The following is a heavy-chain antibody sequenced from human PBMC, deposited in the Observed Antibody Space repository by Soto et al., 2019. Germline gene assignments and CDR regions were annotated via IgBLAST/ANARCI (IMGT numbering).Heavy chain of an antibody. CDR1: GVSISSYY. V-gene: IGHV4-59*01. CDR2: VYHNGDT. Sequence: QVQLQESGPGLVKPSETLSLTCTVSGVSISSYYWSWIRQSPGKGLEWIGYVYHNGDTNYNPSLKSRVSIPVDMSRNHFSLRLKSVTAADTAVYYCARDPYGSGSYSFEPWGQGTLVTVSS. CDR3: ARDPYGSGSYSFEP. J-gene: IGHJ5*02. D-gene: IGHD3-10*01.